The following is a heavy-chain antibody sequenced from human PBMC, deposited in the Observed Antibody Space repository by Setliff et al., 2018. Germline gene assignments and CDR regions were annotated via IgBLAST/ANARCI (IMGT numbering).Heavy chain of an antibody. V-gene: IGHV4-59*11. CDR3: ARASARDYYYYYGMDV. D-gene: IGHD2-21*02. Sequence: PSETLSLTCTVSGGSISSHYWSWIRQPPGKGLEWIGSIYYSGSTNYNPSLKSRVTTSVDTSKNQFSLKLSSVTAADTAVYYCARASARDYYYYYGMDVWGQGTTVTVSS. J-gene: IGHJ6*02. CDR2: IYYSGST. CDR1: GGSISSHY.